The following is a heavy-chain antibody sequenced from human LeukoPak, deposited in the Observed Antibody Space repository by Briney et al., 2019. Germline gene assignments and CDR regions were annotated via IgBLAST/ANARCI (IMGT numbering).Heavy chain of an antibody. Sequence: GGSLRLSCAASGFTFSSYWMHWVRHTPGKGLVWVSRIKGDGSSTSYADSVKGRFTISRDNAKNTLYLQMNSLRAEDTAVYYCARDGYSFGHDFDYWGQGTLVTASS. CDR1: GFTFSSYW. CDR2: IKGDGSST. J-gene: IGHJ4*02. D-gene: IGHD5-18*01. V-gene: IGHV3-74*01. CDR3: ARDGYSFGHDFDY.